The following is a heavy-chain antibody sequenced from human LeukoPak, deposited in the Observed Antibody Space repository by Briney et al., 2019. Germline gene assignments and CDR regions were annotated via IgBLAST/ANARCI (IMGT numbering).Heavy chain of an antibody. CDR2: IHYSGST. V-gene: IGHV4-39*01. D-gene: IGHD3-22*01. CDR3: ARGEQGYYDSFLY. J-gene: IGHJ4*02. CDR1: GGSINSSGYY. Sequence: PSETLSLTCTVSGGSINSSGYYWGWIRQPPGKGLEWIASIHYSGSTSYNPSFKSRVTISIDTSKNQFSLKLSSVTAADTAVYYCARGEQGYYDSFLYWGQGTLVTVSS.